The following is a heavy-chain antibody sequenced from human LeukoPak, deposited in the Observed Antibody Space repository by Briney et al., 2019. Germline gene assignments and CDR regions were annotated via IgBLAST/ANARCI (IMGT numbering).Heavy chain of an antibody. CDR3: AKDIRRRITITTLTWELDY. V-gene: IGHV3-43D*04. CDR1: GFTFDDYA. J-gene: IGHJ4*02. D-gene: IGHD3-3*01. CDR2: ISWDGGST. Sequence: GGSLRLSCAASGFTFDDYAMHCVRQAPGKGLEWVSLISWDGGSTYYADSVKGRFTVSRDNSKNSLYLQMNSLRAEDTALYYCAKDIRRRITITTLTWELDYWGQGTLVTVSS.